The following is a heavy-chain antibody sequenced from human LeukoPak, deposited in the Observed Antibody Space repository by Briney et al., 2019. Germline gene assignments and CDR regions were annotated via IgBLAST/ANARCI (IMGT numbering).Heavy chain of an antibody. CDR1: GGSFSGYY. CDR2: INHSGST. J-gene: IGHJ4*02. V-gene: IGHV4-34*01. CDR3: ARKEARITIFGVVIVRSEPFDY. D-gene: IGHD3-3*01. Sequence: PSETMSLTCAVYGGSFSGYYWSWIRQPPGKGLEWIGEINHSGSTNYNPSPKSRVTISVDTSKNQFSLKLSSVTAADTAVYYCARKEARITIFGVVIVRSEPFDYWGQGTLVTVSS.